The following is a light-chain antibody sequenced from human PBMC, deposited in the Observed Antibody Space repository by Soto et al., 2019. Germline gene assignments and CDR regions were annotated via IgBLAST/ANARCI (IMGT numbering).Light chain of an antibody. CDR3: QQSVSTPRT. J-gene: IGKJ1*01. Sequence: DIQMTQSPSSVSSSIGDRVIVACRASQTISDFLNWYQQKPGKAPKLLIYAASNLQSGVPSRFSGSGSGTDFTLTITGLQSEDFATYSCQQSVSTPRTFGQGTKVDI. CDR1: QTISDF. V-gene: IGKV1-39*01. CDR2: AAS.